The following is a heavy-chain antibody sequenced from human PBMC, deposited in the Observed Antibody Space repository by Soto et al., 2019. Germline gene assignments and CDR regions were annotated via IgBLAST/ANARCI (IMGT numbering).Heavy chain of an antibody. Sequence: GESLKISCKGSGYSFTTYWIGWVRQMTGKGLEWMGIIYPGDSDTRYSPSFQGQVTISADKSISTAYLQWSSLKASDTAIYYCAKTDYSDYVDYWGQGTLVTVSS. CDR2: IYPGDSDT. V-gene: IGHV5-51*01. J-gene: IGHJ4*02. D-gene: IGHD4-4*01. CDR1: GYSFTTYW. CDR3: AKTDYSDYVDY.